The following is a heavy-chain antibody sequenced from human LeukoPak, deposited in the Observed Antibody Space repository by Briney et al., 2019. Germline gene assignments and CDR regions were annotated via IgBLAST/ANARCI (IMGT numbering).Heavy chain of an antibody. CDR1: GFTFSSSA. Sequence: LRLSCAASGFTFSSSAMSWIRQHPGKGLEWIGYIYYSGSTYYNPSLKSRVTISVDTSKNQFSLKLSSVTAADTAVYYCARGRGSGYYSIDYWGQGTLVTVSS. D-gene: IGHD3-22*01. J-gene: IGHJ4*02. CDR2: IYYSGST. V-gene: IGHV4-31*02. CDR3: ARGRGSGYYSIDY.